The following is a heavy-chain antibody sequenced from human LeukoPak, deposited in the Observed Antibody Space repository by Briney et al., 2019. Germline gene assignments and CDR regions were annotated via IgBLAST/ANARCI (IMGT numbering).Heavy chain of an antibody. Sequence: PGGSLRLSCAASGLTFSSCAMNWIRQPPGKGLEWIGSIYYSGTTYYNPSLKSRVTISVDTSKNQFSLKLSSVTAADTAVYYCARDWSYGSGISWGQGTLVTVSS. J-gene: IGHJ4*02. CDR3: ARDWSYGSGIS. CDR1: GLTFSSCA. V-gene: IGHV4-39*07. CDR2: IYYSGTT. D-gene: IGHD3-10*01.